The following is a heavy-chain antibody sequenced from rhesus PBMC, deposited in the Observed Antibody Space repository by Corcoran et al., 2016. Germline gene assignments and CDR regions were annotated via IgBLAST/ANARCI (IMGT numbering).Heavy chain of an antibody. CDR2: IDPRDSDA. Sequence: EVQLLQSGAEVKRPGESLKISGKTSGYSFTSYWISVVCQMPGKGLEWMMAIDPRDSDASYSPSFQGQVTISADKSISTTYLQWSSLKASDSATYYCAKSWYSSGWYYFDYWGQGVLVTVSS. J-gene: IGHJ4*01. D-gene: IGHD6-31*01. CDR1: GYSFTSYW. CDR3: AKSWYSSGWYYFDY. V-gene: IGHV5-2*01.